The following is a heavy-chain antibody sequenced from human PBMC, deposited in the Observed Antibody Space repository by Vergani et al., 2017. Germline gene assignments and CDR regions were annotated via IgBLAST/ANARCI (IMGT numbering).Heavy chain of an antibody. Sequence: VQLVESGGGLVKPGGSLRLSCAASGFTFSDHYMDWVRQAPGKGLEWVGRTRNKANSYTTEYAASVKGRFTISRDDSKNSLYLQMNRLKTEDTAVYYCARAKREDFWMGDPGGSYYYYGMDVWGQGTTVTVSS. CDR1: GFTFSDHY. CDR2: TRNKANSYTT. D-gene: IGHD3-3*01. CDR3: ARAKREDFWMGDPGGSYYYYGMDV. V-gene: IGHV3-72*01. J-gene: IGHJ6*02.